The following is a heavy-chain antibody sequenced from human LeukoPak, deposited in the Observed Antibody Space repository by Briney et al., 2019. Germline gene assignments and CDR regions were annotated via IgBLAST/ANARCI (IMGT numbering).Heavy chain of an antibody. V-gene: IGHV3-30*18. Sequence: GGSLRLTCAASGFTFSSYGMYWVRQAPGKGLEWVAVISYDGSNKYYADSVKGRFTISRDNSKNTLYLQMNSLRAEDTAVYYCAKILPDTVTADYWGQGTLVTVSS. CDR3: AKILPDTVTADY. J-gene: IGHJ4*02. CDR2: ISYDGSNK. CDR1: GFTFSSYG. D-gene: IGHD4-11*01.